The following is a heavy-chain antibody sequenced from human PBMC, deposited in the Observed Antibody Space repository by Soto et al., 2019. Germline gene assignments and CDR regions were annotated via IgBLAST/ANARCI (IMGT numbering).Heavy chain of an antibody. CDR2: IYNTGST. Sequence: SETLSLTCSVSGASISSGHYYWTRIRQHPGKGLEWIGSIYNTGSTSYNPSLTSRLSISVDTSENHFSLRLFSVTVADTAVYYCALALGPTTGLDYWGQGSLVTVSS. D-gene: IGHD7-27*01. CDR3: ALALGPTTGLDY. CDR1: GASISSGHYY. J-gene: IGHJ4*02. V-gene: IGHV4-31*03.